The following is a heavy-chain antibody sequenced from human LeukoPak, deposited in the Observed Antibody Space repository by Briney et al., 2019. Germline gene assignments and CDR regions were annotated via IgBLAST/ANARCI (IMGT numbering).Heavy chain of an antibody. V-gene: IGHV1-8*01. CDR1: GYTFTSYD. Sequence: ASVKVSCKASGYTFTSYDFNWVRQATGQRPEWMGWMSPNSGDTGYAQKFQDRVTMTRNTSISTAYMELSSLRSDDTAVYYCARVVSNYDLSFDYWGQGTLVTVSS. J-gene: IGHJ4*02. CDR2: MSPNSGDT. CDR3: ARVVSNYDLSFDY. D-gene: IGHD4-11*01.